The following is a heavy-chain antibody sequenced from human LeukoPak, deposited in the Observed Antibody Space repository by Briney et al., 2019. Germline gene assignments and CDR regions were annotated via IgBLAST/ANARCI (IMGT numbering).Heavy chain of an antibody. Sequence: GGSLRLSCAASGFTFSSYGMHWVRQAPGKGLEWVAVISYDGSNKYYADSVKGRFTISRDNSKNTLYLQMNSLRAEDTAVYYCAKSLESENYYYYGMDVWGQGITVTVSS. CDR1: GFTFSSYG. CDR3: AKSLESENYYYYGMDV. V-gene: IGHV3-30*18. J-gene: IGHJ6*02. CDR2: ISYDGSNK.